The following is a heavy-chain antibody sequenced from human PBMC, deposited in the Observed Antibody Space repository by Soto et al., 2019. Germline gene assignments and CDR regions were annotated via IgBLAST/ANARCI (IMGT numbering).Heavy chain of an antibody. J-gene: IGHJ4*02. Sequence: AGCMRIASVASGESVCNPVMTWVRKTEGKGLEWVGRIKSKTDGGTADYAAPVKGRATISRDDSKNTVYLQMNSLKTEDTAVYYCTTGIYYDILTGYHNVAYWGQGALVT. D-gene: IGHD3-9*01. CDR1: GESVCNPV. CDR3: TTGIYYDILTGYHNVAY. V-gene: IGHV3-15*01. CDR2: IKSKTDGGTA.